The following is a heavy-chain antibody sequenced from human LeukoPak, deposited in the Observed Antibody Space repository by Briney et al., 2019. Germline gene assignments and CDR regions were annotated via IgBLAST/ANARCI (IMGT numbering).Heavy chain of an antibody. CDR1: GYTFIGYY. Sequence: ASVKVSCKASGYTFIGYYIHWVRQAPGQGLEWMGWINPNSGGTNYAQKFQGRVTMTRDTSISTAYMDLSRLRSDDTAVYYCARGTYYDFWSGYYSDYYMDVWGKGTTVTVSS. J-gene: IGHJ6*03. V-gene: IGHV1-2*02. CDR2: INPNSGGT. CDR3: ARGTYYDFWSGYYSDYYMDV. D-gene: IGHD3-3*01.